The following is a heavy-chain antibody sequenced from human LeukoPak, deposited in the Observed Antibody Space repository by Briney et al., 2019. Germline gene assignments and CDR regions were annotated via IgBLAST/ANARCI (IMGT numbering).Heavy chain of an antibody. J-gene: IGHJ4*02. CDR2: INPNSGGT. Sequence: ASVKVSCKASGYTLTGYYMHWVRQAPGQGLEWMGRINPNSGGTNYAQKFQGRVTMTRDTSISTAYMELSRLRSDYTAVYYCAREANYGDYTHFVYWGQGTLVTVSS. CDR1: GYTLTGYY. CDR3: AREANYGDYTHFVY. D-gene: IGHD4-17*01. V-gene: IGHV1-2*06.